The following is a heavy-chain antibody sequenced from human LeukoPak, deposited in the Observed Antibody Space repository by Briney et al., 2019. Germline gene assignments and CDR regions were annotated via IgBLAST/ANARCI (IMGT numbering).Heavy chain of an antibody. Sequence: SVKVSCKAPGGTFSSYAISWVRQAPGQGLEWRGRIIPILGIANYAQKFQGRVTITADKSTSTPYMELSSLRSEDTAVYYCARAPSTDDGYCSGGSCFDFGYWGQGTLVTVSS. D-gene: IGHD2-15*01. J-gene: IGHJ4*02. CDR2: IIPILGIA. CDR3: ARAPSTDDGYCSGGSCFDFGY. CDR1: GGTFSSYA. V-gene: IGHV1-69*04.